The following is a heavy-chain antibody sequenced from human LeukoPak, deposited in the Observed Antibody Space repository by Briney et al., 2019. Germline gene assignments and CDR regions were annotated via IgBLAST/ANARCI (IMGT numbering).Heavy chain of an antibody. CDR2: INESGGST. V-gene: IGHV3-23*01. CDR1: GFTFRNYA. CDR3: AKDGSGYDFWTGYYAFDI. Sequence: PGGSLRLSCAASGFTFRNYAMTWVRQAPGKGLEWVSNINESGGSTYYADSVKGRFTVSRDNSKNTLYLQVNSLRAADTAVYYCAKDGSGYDFWTGYYAFDIWGQGTMVTVSS. J-gene: IGHJ3*02. D-gene: IGHD3-3*01.